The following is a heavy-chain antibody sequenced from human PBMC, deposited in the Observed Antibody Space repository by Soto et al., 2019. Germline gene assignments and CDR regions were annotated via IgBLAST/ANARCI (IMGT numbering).Heavy chain of an antibody. CDR3: AKGNLEQLGGWFAP. V-gene: IGHV3-23*01. J-gene: IGHJ5*02. Sequence: QAPGKGLEWVSAISGSGGSTYYADSVKGRFTISRDNSKNTLYLQMNSLRAEDTAVYYCAKGNLEQLGGWFAPWGQGTLVTVSS. CDR2: ISGSGGST. D-gene: IGHD5-18*01.